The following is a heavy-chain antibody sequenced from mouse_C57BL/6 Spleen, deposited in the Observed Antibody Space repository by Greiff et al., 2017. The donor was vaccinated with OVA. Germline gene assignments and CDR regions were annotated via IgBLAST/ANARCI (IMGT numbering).Heavy chain of an antibody. D-gene: IGHD1-1*01. CDR3: AREYYYGSSHYYAMDY. J-gene: IGHJ4*01. CDR1: GYSFTGYF. Sequence: VQLKESGPELVKPGASVKISCKASGYSFTGYFMNWVKQSHGKSLEWIGRINPYNGDTFYNQKFKGKATLTVDKSSSTAHMELLSLTSEDFAVYYCAREYYYGSSHYYAMDYWGQGTSVTVSS. CDR2: INPYNGDT. V-gene: IGHV1-37*01.